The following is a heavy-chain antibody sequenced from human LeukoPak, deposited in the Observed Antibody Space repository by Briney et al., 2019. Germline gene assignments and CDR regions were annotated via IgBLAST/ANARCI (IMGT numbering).Heavy chain of an antibody. J-gene: IGHJ4*02. CDR3: AGYRYGSRGDY. V-gene: IGHV3-43*02. D-gene: IGHD5-18*01. CDR1: GFTFADYA. Sequence: GGSLRLSCAASGFTFADYAMHWVRQAPGKGLEWVSLISGDGGSTYYADSVKGRFTISRDNSKNSLYLQMNSLKTEDTALYFCAGYRYGSRGDYWGQGTLVTVSS. CDR2: ISGDGGST.